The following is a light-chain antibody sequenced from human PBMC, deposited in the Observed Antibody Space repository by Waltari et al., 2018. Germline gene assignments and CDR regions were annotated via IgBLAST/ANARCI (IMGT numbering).Light chain of an antibody. J-gene: IGLJ2*01. CDR1: SSNIGSNY. CDR2: TTY. CDR3: VAWDDTLSAVV. V-gene: IGLV1-47*02. Sequence: QSVLTQPPSTSGTPGQRVTISCSGSSSNIGSNYVYWYQHRPGTAPKLLIYTTYQRPSGVPDRFSGSKSGTSASLAISGLQSDDESDYFCVAWDDTLSAVVFGGGTKLTVL.